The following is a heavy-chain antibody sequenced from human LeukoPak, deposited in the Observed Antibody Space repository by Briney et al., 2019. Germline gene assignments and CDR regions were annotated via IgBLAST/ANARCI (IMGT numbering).Heavy chain of an antibody. CDR2: IYSGGNT. CDR3: AAARQWLVPDY. J-gene: IGHJ4*02. D-gene: IGHD6-19*01. V-gene: IGHV3-53*01. Sequence: TGGSLRLSCAASGLTVSSNYMTWVRQAPGKGLEWVSVIYSGGNTYYADSVKGRFTISRDNSKNTLYLQMNSLRAEDTAVYYCAAARQWLVPDYWGQGTLVTVSS. CDR1: GLTVSSNY.